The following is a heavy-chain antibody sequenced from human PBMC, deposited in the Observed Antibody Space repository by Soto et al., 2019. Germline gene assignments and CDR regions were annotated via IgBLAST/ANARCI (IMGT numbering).Heavy chain of an antibody. D-gene: IGHD6-19*01. CDR2: ISYDGSNK. CDR1: GFTFSSYA. J-gene: IGHJ4*02. CDR3: ARGIYRSGWSRHY. V-gene: IGHV3-30-3*01. Sequence: QVQLVESGGGVVQPGRSLRLSCAASGFTFSSYAMHWVRQAPGKGLEWVAVISYDGSNKYYADSVKGRFTISRDNSKNTLYLQINSLRAEDTAVYYCARGIYRSGWSRHYWGQGTLVTVSS.